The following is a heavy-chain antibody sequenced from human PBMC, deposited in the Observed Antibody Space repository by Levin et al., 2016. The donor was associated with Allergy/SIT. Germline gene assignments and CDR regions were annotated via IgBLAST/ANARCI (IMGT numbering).Heavy chain of an antibody. D-gene: IGHD6-13*01. CDR3: ARMPTFYSSSWHVDY. J-gene: IGHJ4*02. Sequence: WVRQAPGQGLEWMGGIIPIFGTANYAQKFQGRVTITADESTSTAYMELSSLRSEDTAVYYCARMPTFYSSSWHVDYWGQGTLVTVSS. CDR2: IIPIFGTA. V-gene: IGHV1-69*01.